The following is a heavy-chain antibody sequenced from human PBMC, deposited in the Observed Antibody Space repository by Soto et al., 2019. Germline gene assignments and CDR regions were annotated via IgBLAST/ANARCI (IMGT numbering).Heavy chain of an antibody. Sequence: QVQLVQSGPEVKTPGASVRVSCKSAGYTFGAYYIHWVRQDPGQGIGWLGWVSPLSGVTNIAQRFQARLTLTTAASINTVFMELCRLGSGATVLYCCARECDSGDLGLDLWGRGTTVSVSS. CDR1: GYTFGAYY. CDR2: VSPLSGVT. CDR3: ARECDSGDLGLDL. V-gene: IGHV1-2*02. D-gene: IGHD2-21*01. J-gene: IGHJ6*02.